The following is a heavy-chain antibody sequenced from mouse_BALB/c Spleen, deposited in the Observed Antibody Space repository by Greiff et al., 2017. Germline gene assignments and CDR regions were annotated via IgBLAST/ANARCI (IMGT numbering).Heavy chain of an antibody. CDR1: GYTFTSYV. D-gene: IGHD1-1*01. CDR2: INPYNDGT. V-gene: IGHV1-14*01. J-gene: IGHJ4*01. Sequence: VQLKESGPELVKPGASVKMSCKASGYTFTSYVMHWVKQKPGQGLEWIGYINPYNDGTKYNEKFKGKATLTSDKSSSTAYMELSSLTSEDSAVYYCAGGYYGSSWGAMDYWGQGTSVTVSS. CDR3: AGGYYGSSWGAMDY.